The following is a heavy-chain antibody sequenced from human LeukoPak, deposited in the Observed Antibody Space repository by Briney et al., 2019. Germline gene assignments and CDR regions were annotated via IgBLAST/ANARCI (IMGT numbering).Heavy chain of an antibody. D-gene: IGHD2-15*01. J-gene: IGHJ6*03. V-gene: IGHV4-4*09. CDR2: IYTSGTT. Sequence: PSETLSLTCAVSGGSISNYYWSWIRQPPGKGLEWIGYIYTSGTTNYNPSLKSRVTISVDTSKNQFSLRLSSVTAADTAVYYCARDLGGYPFFMDVWGRGTTVIVSS. CDR1: GGSISNYY. CDR3: ARDLGGYPFFMDV.